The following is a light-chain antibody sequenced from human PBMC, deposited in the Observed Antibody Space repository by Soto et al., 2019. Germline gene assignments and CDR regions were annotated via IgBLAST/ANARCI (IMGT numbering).Light chain of an antibody. CDR2: GTA. J-gene: IGKJ1*01. V-gene: IGKV3-20*01. Sequence: EIVLTQSPGTLSLSPGETATLSCRASQSVSVSYLAWYQQRPGRAPRLLIYGTAIRAPGIPDRFSGSGSGTDFTLTISKLEPEDFAVYYCQQYDTSFTWTFDQGTEVEI. CDR3: QQYDTSFTWT. CDR1: QSVSVSY.